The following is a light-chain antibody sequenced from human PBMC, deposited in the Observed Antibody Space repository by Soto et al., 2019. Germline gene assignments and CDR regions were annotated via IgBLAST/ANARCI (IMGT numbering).Light chain of an antibody. CDR3: CSYAGSSTFLYV. CDR2: EVS. V-gene: IGLV2-23*02. Sequence: QSALTQPASVSGSPGQSITFSCTGASSDVGSYNLVSWYQHHPGKAPKLMIYEVSRRPSGVSNRFSGSKSGNTASLTISGLQAEDEADYYCCSYAGSSTFLYVFGTGTKVTVL. CDR1: SSDVGSYNL. J-gene: IGLJ1*01.